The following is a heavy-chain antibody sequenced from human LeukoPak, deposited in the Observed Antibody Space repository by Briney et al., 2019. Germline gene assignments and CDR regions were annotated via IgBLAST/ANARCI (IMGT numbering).Heavy chain of an antibody. CDR1: GHTLTGYY. CDR3: AREGAGRNDY. V-gene: IGHV1-2*02. CDR2: INPNSGGT. D-gene: IGHD1-1*01. J-gene: IGHJ4*02. Sequence: ASVKVSCKASGHTLTGYYMHWVRQAPGQGLEWMGWINPNSGGTNYAQKFQGRVTMTRDTSINTAYMELSRLESDDSAVYYCAREGAGRNDYWGQGALATVSS.